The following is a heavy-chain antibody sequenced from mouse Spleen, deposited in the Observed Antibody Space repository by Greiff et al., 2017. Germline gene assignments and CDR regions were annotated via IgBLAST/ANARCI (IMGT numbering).Heavy chain of an antibody. V-gene: IGHV5-6-4*01. J-gene: IGHJ3*01. Sequence: EVHLVESGGGLVKPGGSLKLSCAASGFTFSSYTMSWVRQTPEKRLEWVATISSGGSYTYYPDSVKGRFTISRDNAKNTLYLQMSSLKSEDTAMYYCTASMIKGFAYWGQGTLVTVSA. CDR1: GFTFSSYT. D-gene: IGHD2-4*01. CDR3: TASMIKGFAY. CDR2: ISSGGSYT.